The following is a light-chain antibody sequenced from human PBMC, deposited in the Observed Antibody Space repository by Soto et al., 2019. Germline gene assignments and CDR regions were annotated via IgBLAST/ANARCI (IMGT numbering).Light chain of an antibody. Sequence: DIQMTQSPSSLSASVGDRVTITCRASQSISSYLNWYQQKPGKAPKLLIYDASSLESGVPSRFSGSGSGTEFTLTISSLQPDDFATYYCQQHNTFPLTFGGGTTVEIK. CDR3: QQHNTFPLT. V-gene: IGKV1-5*01. CDR1: QSISSY. CDR2: DAS. J-gene: IGKJ4*01.